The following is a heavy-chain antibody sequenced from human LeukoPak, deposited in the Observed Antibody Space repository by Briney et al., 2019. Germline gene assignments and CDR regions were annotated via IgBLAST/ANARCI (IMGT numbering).Heavy chain of an antibody. J-gene: IGHJ4*02. CDR1: GFTFSSYS. CDR2: ISSSSSYI. Sequence: GVYLRLSCAASGFTFSSYSMNWVRQAPGKGLEWVSSISSSSSYIYYADSVKGRFTISRDNAKNSLYLQMNSLRAEDTAVYYCARGSDLRFSYDYWGQGTLVTVSS. V-gene: IGHV3-21*01. CDR3: ARGSDLRFSYDY. D-gene: IGHD3-10*01.